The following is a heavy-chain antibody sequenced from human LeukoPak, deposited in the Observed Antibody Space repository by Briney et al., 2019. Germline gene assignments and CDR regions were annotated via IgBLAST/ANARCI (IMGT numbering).Heavy chain of an antibody. Sequence: ASVKVSCKVSGYTLTELSMHWVRQAPGKGLEWMGGFDPEDGETVYAQKFQGRVTMAEDTSTDTAYMELSSLRSEDTAVYYCATDHRPYCYYGMDVWGQGTTVTVSS. CDR3: ATDHRPYCYYGMDV. V-gene: IGHV1-24*01. CDR2: FDPEDGET. CDR1: GYTLTELS. J-gene: IGHJ6*02.